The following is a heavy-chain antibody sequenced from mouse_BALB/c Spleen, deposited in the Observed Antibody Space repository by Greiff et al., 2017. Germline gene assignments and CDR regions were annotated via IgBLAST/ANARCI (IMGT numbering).Heavy chain of an antibody. Sequence: EVQGVESGGGLVKPGGSLKLSCAASGFTFSSYAMSWVRQTPEKRLEWVATISSGGSYTYYPDSVKGRLTISRDNAKNTLYLQMSSLRSEDTAMYYCANHYYGSSYGFAYWGQGTLVTVSA. CDR2: ISSGGSYT. D-gene: IGHD1-1*01. CDR3: ANHYYGSSYGFAY. V-gene: IGHV5-9-3*01. J-gene: IGHJ3*01. CDR1: GFTFSSYA.